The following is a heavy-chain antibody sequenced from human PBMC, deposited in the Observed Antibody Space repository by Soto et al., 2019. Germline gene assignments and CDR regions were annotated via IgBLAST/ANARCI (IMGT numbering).Heavy chain of an antibody. Sequence: QVQLVQSGAEVKKPGASVKVSCKASGYTFTGYYMHWVRQAPGQGLEWMGWINPNSGGTNYAQKFQGRVTMTRDTSISTAYMELSRLRSDDTAVYYCARVGGIAGEELNWFDPWGQGTLVTVSS. CDR2: INPNSGGT. CDR1: GYTFTGYY. V-gene: IGHV1-2*02. CDR3: ARVGGIAGEELNWFDP. D-gene: IGHD6-13*01. J-gene: IGHJ5*02.